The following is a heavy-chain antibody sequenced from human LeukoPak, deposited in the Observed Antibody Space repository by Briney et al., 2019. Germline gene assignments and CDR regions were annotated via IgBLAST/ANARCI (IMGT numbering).Heavy chain of an antibody. CDR2: ISGSGGST. D-gene: IGHD3-3*01. V-gene: IGHV3-23*01. CDR1: GLTFSSYA. Sequence: GGSLRLSCAASGLTFSSYAMSWVRQAPGKGLEWVSAISGSGGSTYYADSVKGRFTISRDNSKNTLYLQMNSLRAEDTAVYYCAKHGRESIFGVVIPFDYWGQGTLVTVSS. J-gene: IGHJ4*02. CDR3: AKHGRESIFGVVIPFDY.